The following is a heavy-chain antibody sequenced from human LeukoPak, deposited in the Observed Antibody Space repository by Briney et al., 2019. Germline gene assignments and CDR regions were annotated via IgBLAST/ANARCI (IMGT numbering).Heavy chain of an antibody. V-gene: IGHV3-23*01. D-gene: IGHD6-19*01. CDR1: GFTFSSYA. CDR3: AKPGIAVAGTGWFDP. J-gene: IGHJ5*02. CDR2: ISGIGGST. Sequence: GGSLRLSCAASGFTFSSYAMSWVRQAPGKGLEWVSLISGIGGSTYYADSVKGRFTISRDNSKNTLYLQMNSLRAEDTAVYYCAKPGIAVAGTGWFDPWGQGTLVTVSS.